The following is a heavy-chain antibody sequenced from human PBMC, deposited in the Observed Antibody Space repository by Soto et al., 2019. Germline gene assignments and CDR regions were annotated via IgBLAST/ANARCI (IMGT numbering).Heavy chain of an antibody. CDR1: GGSVTGNTAG. Sequence: SQTLSVTCVISGGSVTGNTAGWNWIRQSPSRGLEWLGRTYCRSKWYYDYAGSVKGRMTINPDTSRNQFSLQLNSVSPEDTAVYYCASGMLVRGAYYVDVWGQATTVTVSS. CDR3: ASGMLVRGAYYVDV. D-gene: IGHD3-10*01. CDR2: TYCRSKWYY. J-gene: IGHJ6*02. V-gene: IGHV6-1*01.